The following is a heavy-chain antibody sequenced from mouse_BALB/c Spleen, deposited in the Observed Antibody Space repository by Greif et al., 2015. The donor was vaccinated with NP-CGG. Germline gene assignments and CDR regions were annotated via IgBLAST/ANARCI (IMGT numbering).Heavy chain of an antibody. CDR3: TRGIYYGNSYWYFDV. CDR1: GFTFSSYT. CDR2: ISSGGSYT. Sequence: DVHLVESGGGLVKPGGSLKLSCAAYGFTFSSYTMSWVRQTPEKRLEWVATISSGGSYTYYPDSVKGRFTISRDNAKNTLYLQMSSLKSEDTAMYYCTRGIYYGNSYWYFDVWGAGTTVTVSS. J-gene: IGHJ1*01. V-gene: IGHV5-6-4*01. D-gene: IGHD2-1*01.